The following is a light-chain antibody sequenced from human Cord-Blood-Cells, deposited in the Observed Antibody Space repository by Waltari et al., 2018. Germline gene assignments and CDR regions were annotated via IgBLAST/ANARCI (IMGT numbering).Light chain of an antibody. CDR2: DGS. CDR1: SSDVGGYNY. J-gene: IGLJ2*01. CDR3: CSYAGSYTFEDVV. Sequence: QSALTPPRPVSGSPGQSVTISCTGTSSDVGGYNYVSWYQQHPGKAPKLMIYDGSKRPSGVPDRFSGSKSGNTASLTISGLQAEDEADYYCCSYAGSYTFEDVVFGGGTKLTVL. V-gene: IGLV2-11*01.